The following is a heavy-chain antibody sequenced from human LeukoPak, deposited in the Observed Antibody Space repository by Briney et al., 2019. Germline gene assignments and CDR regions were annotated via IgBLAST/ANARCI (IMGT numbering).Heavy chain of an antibody. J-gene: IGHJ3*02. CDR1: GFTFSNYW. Sequence: GGSLRLSCAASGFTFSNYWMNWVRQAPGKGLEWVANIKQDRSEKYYVDSVKGGFTISRDNGKNSLYLQMNSLRPEDMAFYYCAKGTSGSYSLDAFDIWGQGTLVTVSS. CDR2: IKQDRSEK. CDR3: AKGTSGSYSLDAFDI. V-gene: IGHV3-7*03. D-gene: IGHD1-26*01.